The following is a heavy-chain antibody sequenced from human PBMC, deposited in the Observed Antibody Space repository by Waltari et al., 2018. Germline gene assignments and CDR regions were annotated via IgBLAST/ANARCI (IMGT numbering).Heavy chain of an antibody. V-gene: IGHV3-23*01. CDR2: INGGGVNT. Sequence: VQLLESGGGLVQPGGSLRLSCAASGFTFSNYAMSWVRQAPGKGLEWGSVINGGGVNTYYADSVKGRLTISRDNSKNTLYLQMNSLRAEDTAVYYCAKHPTVGSFDYWGQGTLVTVSP. CDR1: GFTFSNYA. J-gene: IGHJ4*02. D-gene: IGHD4-4*01. CDR3: AKHPTVGSFDY.